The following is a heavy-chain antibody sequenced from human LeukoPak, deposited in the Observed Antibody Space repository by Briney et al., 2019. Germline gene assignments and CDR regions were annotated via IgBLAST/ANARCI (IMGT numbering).Heavy chain of an antibody. CDR1: GFTFSSYW. D-gene: IGHD2-21*02. V-gene: IGHV3-7*03. CDR2: IKQDGSEK. J-gene: IGHJ4*02. Sequence: GGSLRLSCAASGFTFSSYWMSWVRQAPGKGLEWVANIKQDGSEKYYVDSVKGRFTISRDNAKNSLYLQMNSLRAEDTAVYYCARAYTYCGGDCYYFDYWGLGTLVTVSS. CDR3: ARAYTYCGGDCYYFDY.